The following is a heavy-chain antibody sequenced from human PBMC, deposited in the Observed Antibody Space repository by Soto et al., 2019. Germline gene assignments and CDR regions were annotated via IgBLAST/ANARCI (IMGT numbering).Heavy chain of an antibody. J-gene: IGHJ4*02. CDR2: IASDGKDK. Sequence: PGGSLRLSCAASGFTFSNYAIHWVRQAPGKGLEWVAVIASDGKDKRYADSVKGRFTISRDNSKNTVYLQMNSLRGEDTAVYYCAKDGAIAAADYFFDYLGQLSLVTVSS. V-gene: IGHV3-30*18. D-gene: IGHD6-13*01. CDR1: GFTFSNYA. CDR3: AKDGAIAAADYFFDY.